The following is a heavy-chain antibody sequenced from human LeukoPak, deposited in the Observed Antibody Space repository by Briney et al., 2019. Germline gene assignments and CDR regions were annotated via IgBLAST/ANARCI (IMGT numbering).Heavy chain of an antibody. CDR3: ARERVVAATEGFDP. CDR2: INPNSGGT. J-gene: IGHJ5*02. CDR1: GYTFTGYY. D-gene: IGHD2-15*01. V-gene: IGHV1-2*06. Sequence: ASVKVSCKASGYTFTGYYMHWVRQAPGQGLEWMGRINPNSGGTNYAQKFQGRVTMTRDTSISTAYMELSRLRSDDTAVYYCARERVVAATEGFDPWGQGTLVTVSS.